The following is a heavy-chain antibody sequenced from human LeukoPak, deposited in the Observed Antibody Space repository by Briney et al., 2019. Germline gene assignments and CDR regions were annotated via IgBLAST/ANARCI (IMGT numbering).Heavy chain of an antibody. D-gene: IGHD6-19*01. V-gene: IGHV1-8*01. CDR3: ARGNSGWTAYYYYYMDV. CDR1: GYTFTSYD. Sequence: GASVKVSCKASGYTFTSYDNNWVRQATGQGLEWMGWMNPNSGNTGYAQKFQGRVTITRNTSISTAYMELSSLRSEDTAVYYCARGNSGWTAYYYYYMDVWGKGTTVTVSS. CDR2: MNPNSGNT. J-gene: IGHJ6*03.